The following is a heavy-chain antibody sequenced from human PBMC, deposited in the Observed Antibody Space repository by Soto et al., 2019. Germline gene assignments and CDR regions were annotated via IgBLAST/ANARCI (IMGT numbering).Heavy chain of an antibody. CDR1: GDSISSSNW. CDR3: ARGGRGTMVRGVINSGPVFDY. V-gene: IGHV4-4*02. CDR2: IYHSGST. D-gene: IGHD3-10*01. Sequence: ETLSLTCAVSGDSISSSNWWTWVRQPPGKGLEWIGEIYHSGSTNYNPSLKSRVTISVDKSKNQFSLKLSSVTAADTAVYYCARGGRGTMVRGVINSGPVFDYWGQGTLVTVSS. J-gene: IGHJ4*02.